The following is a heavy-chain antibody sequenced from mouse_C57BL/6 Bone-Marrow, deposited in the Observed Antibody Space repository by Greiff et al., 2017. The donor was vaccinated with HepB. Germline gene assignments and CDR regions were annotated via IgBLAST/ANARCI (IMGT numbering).Heavy chain of an antibody. CDR2: IWTGGGT. Sequence: VQLVESGPGLVAPSQSLSITCTVSGFSLNSYAISWVRQPPGKGLEWLGVIWTGGGTNYNSALKSRLSISKDNSKSQVFLKMNSLQTDDTARYYCAAYSSGYPWFAYWGQGTLVTVSA. CDR1: GFSLNSYA. CDR3: AAYSSGYPWFAY. D-gene: IGHD3-2*02. J-gene: IGHJ3*01. V-gene: IGHV2-9-1*01.